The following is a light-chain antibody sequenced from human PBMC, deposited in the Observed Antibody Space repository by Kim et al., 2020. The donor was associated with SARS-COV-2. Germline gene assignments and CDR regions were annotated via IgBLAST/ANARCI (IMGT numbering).Light chain of an antibody. CDR3: QQYGTSRT. Sequence: LSPGGRATLSCRASQTVRSRYLAWYQQKPGQAPRLRIYGASSRATGIPDRFSGSGSETDFTLTISRLEPEDFAVYYCQQYGTSRTFGQGTKVDIK. CDR2: GAS. CDR1: QTVRSRY. J-gene: IGKJ1*01. V-gene: IGKV3-20*01.